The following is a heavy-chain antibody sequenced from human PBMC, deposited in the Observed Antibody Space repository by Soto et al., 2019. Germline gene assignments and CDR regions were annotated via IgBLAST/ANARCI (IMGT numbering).Heavy chain of an antibody. CDR2: ISTSSSYI. J-gene: IGHJ5*02. D-gene: IGHD1-1*01. Sequence: GGSLRLSWEVSGFTVNPYNMNWVRQAPGKGRGWVASISTSSSYIYYAASGEGRFTVSRDNAKNSLYWQMSDLRDEETAVYYGARGLERATSKNSFDTWGQGTPVTASS. CDR3: ARGLERATSKNSFDT. V-gene: IGHV3-21*01. CDR1: GFTVNPYN.